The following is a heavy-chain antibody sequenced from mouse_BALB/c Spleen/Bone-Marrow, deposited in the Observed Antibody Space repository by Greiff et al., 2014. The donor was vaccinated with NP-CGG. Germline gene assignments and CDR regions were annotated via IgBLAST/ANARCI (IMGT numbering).Heavy chain of an antibody. CDR1: GYSFTGYN. V-gene: IGHV1S135*01. CDR3: ARSLLRRDALDY. Sequence: EVQLQQSGPELEKPGASVRISCKASGYSFTGYNINWVRQSNGKSLEWIGYIDPYSGGTSYYQRFKDRATLTVDKSSSTAYMQLESLTSEDSAVYYCARSLLRRDALDYWGQGTSVTVSS. CDR2: IDPYSGGT. J-gene: IGHJ4*01. D-gene: IGHD2-12*01.